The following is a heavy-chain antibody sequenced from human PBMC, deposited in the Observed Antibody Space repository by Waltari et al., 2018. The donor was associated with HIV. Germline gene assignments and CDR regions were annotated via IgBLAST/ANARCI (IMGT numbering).Heavy chain of an antibody. Sequence: EVHLVESGGGLIQPGGSLRLSCAASGFTFNTYDMHWVRQAAGEGRQWVSAIGAAGETYYSDAVKGRFTISRENAKNSLFLQMNSLRAGDTAVYFCVRVRDSSSGWYIFDYWGQGALVTVSS. V-gene: IGHV3-13*04. CDR1: GFTFNTYD. CDR2: IGAAGET. CDR3: VRVRDSSSGWYIFDY. J-gene: IGHJ4*02. D-gene: IGHD6-19*01.